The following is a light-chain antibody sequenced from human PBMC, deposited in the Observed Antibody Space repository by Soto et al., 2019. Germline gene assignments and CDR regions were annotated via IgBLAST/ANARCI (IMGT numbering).Light chain of an antibody. CDR3: CSYAGSKV. CDR2: EVS. CDR1: SSDVGSYNL. V-gene: IGLV2-23*02. Sequence: QSVLTQPASVSGSPGQSITISCTGTSSDVGSYNLVSWYQQHPGKAPKLMIYEVSKRPSGVSNRFSGSKSGNTASVTISGLQAKDEADYYCCSYAGSKVFGTGTKVTVL. J-gene: IGLJ1*01.